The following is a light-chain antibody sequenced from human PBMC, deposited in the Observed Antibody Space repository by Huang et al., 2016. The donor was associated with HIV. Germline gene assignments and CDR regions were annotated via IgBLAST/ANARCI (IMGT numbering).Light chain of an antibody. CDR1: QLVSSH. V-gene: IGKV3-15*01. CDR2: AAS. J-gene: IGKJ3*01. Sequence: ETVMTQSPVTLSVSPGDRASLSCRSSQLVSSHLAWYQQKPGQAPRLLIYAASPRATGVPARFSGSGAGTEFTLTISTLQSEDSAVYYCQQYNDFRSTFGPGTRVEIK. CDR3: QQYNDFRST.